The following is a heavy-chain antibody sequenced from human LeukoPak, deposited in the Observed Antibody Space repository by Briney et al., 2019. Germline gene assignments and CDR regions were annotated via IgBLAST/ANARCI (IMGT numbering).Heavy chain of an antibody. CDR3: AKTPSSSNTDAFDI. Sequence: PGGSLGLSCAASGFTFSSYWMHWVRQAPGKGLVWVSRIHIDGSVTTYADSVKGRFTISRDNAKNTLYLQMNSLRAEGTAVYYCAKTPSSSNTDAFDIWGQGTMVTVSS. V-gene: IGHV3-74*01. D-gene: IGHD4/OR15-4a*01. J-gene: IGHJ3*02. CDR2: IHIDGSVT. CDR1: GFTFSSYW.